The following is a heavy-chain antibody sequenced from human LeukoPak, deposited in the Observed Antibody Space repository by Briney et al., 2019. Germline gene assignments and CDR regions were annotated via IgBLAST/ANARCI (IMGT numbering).Heavy chain of an antibody. D-gene: IGHD2-15*01. V-gene: IGHV3-30*03. CDR3: GRVGCTGGNCKPYAYYATDV. J-gene: IGHJ6*02. CDR1: GFTFSSYG. Sequence: GGSLRLSCAASGFTFSSYGMHWVRQAPGKGLEWVAVISYDGSNKYYADSVRGRFTISRDNSKNTLYLQMNSLRAEDTAVYYCGRVGCTGGNCKPYAYYATDVWGQGATVTVSS. CDR2: ISYDGSNK.